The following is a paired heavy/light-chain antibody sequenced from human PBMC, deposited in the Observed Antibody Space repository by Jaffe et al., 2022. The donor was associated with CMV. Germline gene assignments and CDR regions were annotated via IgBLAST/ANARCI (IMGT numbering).Heavy chain of an antibody. J-gene: IGHJ4*02. D-gene: IGHD5-12*01. CDR1: GFSVSSNH. CDR2: IYTGGST. V-gene: IGHV3-53*01. CDR3: ARGYSGYDPFDY. Sequence: EVPLVESGGGLIQPGGSLRLSCAVSGFSVSSNHMSWVRQAPGKGLEWVSVIYTGGSTDYADSVRGRFTISRDNSKNTLYLQINNLRAEDTAVYYCARGYSGYDPFDYWGQGTLVIVSS.
Light chain of an antibody. CDR3: QQSYSTPRT. J-gene: IGKJ2*01. Sequence: DIQMTQSPSSLSASVGDRVTITCRASQSISSWLNWYQQKPGKAPNLLIYAASSLQSGVPSRFSGSGSGTDFTLTISSLQPEDFATYYCQQSYSTPRTFGQGTKLEIK. CDR1: QSISSW. CDR2: AAS. V-gene: IGKV1-39*01.